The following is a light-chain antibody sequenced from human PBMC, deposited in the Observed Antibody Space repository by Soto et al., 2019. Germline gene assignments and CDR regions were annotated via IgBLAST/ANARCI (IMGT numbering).Light chain of an antibody. J-gene: IGLJ3*02. CDR1: NSDVGAYNF. V-gene: IGLV2-14*03. CDR2: DVT. CDR3: SSFTSDTTWV. Sequence: QSALTQPASVSGSPGQSITISCTGTNSDVGAYNFVSWYQQHPGKAPKLMIYDVTNRPSGVSSRFSGSKSDHTASLIISGLLDEDEADYYCSSFTSDTTWVFGGGTKLTVL.